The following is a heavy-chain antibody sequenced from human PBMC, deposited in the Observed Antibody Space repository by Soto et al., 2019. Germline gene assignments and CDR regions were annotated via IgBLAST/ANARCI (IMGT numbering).Heavy chain of an antibody. Sequence: PGGSLRLSCAASGFTFSSYWMHWVRQAPGKGLVWVSRINNDGDSTSYADSVKGRFTISRDNAKNTLYLQMNSLRAEDTAVYYCARAGPYGDYLNYWGQGTLVTVSS. V-gene: IGHV3-74*01. CDR1: GFTFSSYW. CDR2: INNDGDST. D-gene: IGHD4-17*01. CDR3: ARAGPYGDYLNY. J-gene: IGHJ4*02.